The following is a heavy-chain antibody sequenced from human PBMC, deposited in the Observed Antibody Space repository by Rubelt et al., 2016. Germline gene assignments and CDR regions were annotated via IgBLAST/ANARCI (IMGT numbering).Heavy chain of an antibody. CDR1: GFTFSSYD. CDR2: IGTTGDT. CDR3: ARDNPGYGMDV. J-gene: IGHJ6*02. Sequence: DVQLEESGGGLVQPGGSLRLSCAASGFTFSSYDIHWVRRAAGRGLEWVSAIGTTGDTFYPGSVKGRFTISRENAKNSLYLEMNSLRAGDTAVYYCARDNPGYGMDVWGQGTTVTVSS. V-gene: IGHV3-13*04. D-gene: IGHD1-14*01.